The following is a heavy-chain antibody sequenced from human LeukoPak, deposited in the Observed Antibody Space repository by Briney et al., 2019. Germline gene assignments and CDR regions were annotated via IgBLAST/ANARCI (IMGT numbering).Heavy chain of an antibody. CDR2: INPNSGNT. CDR1: GYTFTGYY. Sequence: ASVKVSCKASGYTFTGYYMHWVRQAPGQGLEWMGWINPNSGNTNYAQKLQGRVTMTTDTSTSTAYMELRSLRSDDTAVYYCARERYDSVDYWGQGTLVTVSS. D-gene: IGHD3-22*01. J-gene: IGHJ4*02. V-gene: IGHV1-18*04. CDR3: ARERYDSVDY.